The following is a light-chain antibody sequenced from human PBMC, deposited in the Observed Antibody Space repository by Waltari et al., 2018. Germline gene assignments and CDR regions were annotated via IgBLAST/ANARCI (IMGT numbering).Light chain of an antibody. CDR3: QQRTSWPRT. V-gene: IGKV3-11*01. CDR2: DAS. CDR1: QSISIY. Sequence: EIVLTQSPATMSLSPGERATLSCRASQSISIYLAWYQQKPGQAPRLLMYDASYRGNGIPARFSGSGSGTDFTLSISSLEPEDFAVYYCQQRTSWPRTFGPGTKVEIK. J-gene: IGKJ1*01.